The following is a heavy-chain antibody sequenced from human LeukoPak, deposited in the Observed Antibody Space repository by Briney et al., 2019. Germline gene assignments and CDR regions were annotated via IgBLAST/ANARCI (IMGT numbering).Heavy chain of an antibody. Sequence: GGSLRLSCAASGFTFSSYAMSWVRQAPGKGLEWVSSINRNGGGTYYADSVKGRFTISRDNSKNTLYLQMNSLRAEDTAVYYCARALIGYYFDYWGQGTLVTVSS. V-gene: IGHV3-23*01. CDR1: GFTFSSYA. CDR2: INRNGGGT. D-gene: IGHD2-8*01. J-gene: IGHJ4*02. CDR3: ARALIGYYFDY.